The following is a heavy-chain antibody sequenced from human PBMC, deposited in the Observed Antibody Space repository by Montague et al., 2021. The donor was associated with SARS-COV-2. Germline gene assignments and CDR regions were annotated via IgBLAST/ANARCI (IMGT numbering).Heavy chain of an antibody. J-gene: IGHJ6*02. D-gene: IGHD3-22*01. V-gene: IGHV3-9*01. CDR2: ISWNSGSI. CDR1: GFTFGDYA. CDR3: AKDMGSRVYYYSSGFEATGGYGMDV. Sequence: SLRLSCEAYGFTFGDYAMHWVRQAPGKGLEWVSGISWNSGSIGYXDSXKGRFTISRDNAKNSLYLQMNSLRAEDTALYYCAKDMGSRVYYYSSGFEATGGYGMDVWGQGTTVTVSS.